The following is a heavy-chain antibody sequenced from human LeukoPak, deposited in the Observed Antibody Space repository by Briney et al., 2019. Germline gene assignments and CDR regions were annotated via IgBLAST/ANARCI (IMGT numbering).Heavy chain of an antibody. CDR2: INPNSGGT. CDR3: ARDCTNGVCYQY. CDR1: GYAFTGYY. D-gene: IGHD2-8*01. J-gene: IGHJ4*02. V-gene: IGHV1-2*02. Sequence: ASVKVSCKASGYAFTGYYMHWVRQAPGQGLEWMGWINPNSGGTNYAQKFQGRVTMTRDTSISTAYMELSRLRSDDTAVYYCARDCTNGVCYQYWGQGTLVTVSS.